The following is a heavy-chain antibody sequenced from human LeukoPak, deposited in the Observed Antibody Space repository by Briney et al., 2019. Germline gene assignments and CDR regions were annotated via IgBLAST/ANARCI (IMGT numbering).Heavy chain of an antibody. CDR3: ASYYDNSGYYKFDY. J-gene: IGHJ4*02. CDR1: GFTFSGYA. Sequence: GGSLRLSCAASGFTFSGYAITWVRQAPGKGLEWVSAISGSGGSTFYADSVEGRFTISRDDSKNTLYLQMNSLRAEDTAVYYCASYYDNSGYYKFDYWGQGTLVTVSS. D-gene: IGHD3-22*01. CDR2: ISGSGGST. V-gene: IGHV3-23*01.